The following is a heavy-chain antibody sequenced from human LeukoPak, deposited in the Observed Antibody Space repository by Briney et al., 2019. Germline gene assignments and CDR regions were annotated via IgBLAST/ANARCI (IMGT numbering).Heavy chain of an antibody. V-gene: IGHV1-69*04. D-gene: IGHD6-6*01. CDR3: ARDESIATRVVFDP. CDR2: IIPILGIA. CDR1: GGTFSSYA. J-gene: IGHJ5*02. Sequence: SVKVSCKASGGTFSSYAISWVRQAPGQGLEWMGRIIPILGIANYAQKFQGRVTITADKSTSTAYMELSSLRSEDTAVYYCARDESIATRVVFDPWGQGTLVTVSS.